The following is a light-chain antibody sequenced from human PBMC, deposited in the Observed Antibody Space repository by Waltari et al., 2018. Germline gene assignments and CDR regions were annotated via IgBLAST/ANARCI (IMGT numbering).Light chain of an antibody. V-gene: IGKV2-29*02. CDR3: MQGLQTPYS. CDR1: QSLLHSNGNTY. CDR2: RVS. Sequence: DIGLTQTPLSLPVPPGEPASISCRSSQSLLHSNGNTYLYWYLQKPGQPPRLLIYRVSNRFSGVPDRFSGSGSGTDFTLKISRVEAEDVGVYYCMQGLQTPYSFGQGTKVEIK. J-gene: IGKJ2*03.